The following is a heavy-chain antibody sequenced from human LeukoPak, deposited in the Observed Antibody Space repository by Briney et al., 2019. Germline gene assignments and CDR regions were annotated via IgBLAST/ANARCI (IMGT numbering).Heavy chain of an antibody. CDR1: GYTFTSYY. Sequence: GASVKVTCKASGYTFTSYYMHWVRLAPGQGLEWMGIINPSGGSTSYAQKFQGRVTMTRNTSISTAYMELSSLRSEDTAVYYCARVYSSGWYSAFDIWGQGTMVTVSS. V-gene: IGHV1-46*01. CDR3: ARVYSSGWYSAFDI. J-gene: IGHJ3*02. D-gene: IGHD6-19*01. CDR2: INPSGGST.